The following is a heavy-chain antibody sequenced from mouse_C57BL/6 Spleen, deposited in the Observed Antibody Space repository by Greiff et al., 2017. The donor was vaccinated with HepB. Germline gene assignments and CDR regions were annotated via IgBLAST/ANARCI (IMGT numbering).Heavy chain of an antibody. J-gene: IGHJ3*01. D-gene: IGHD2-3*01. CDR2: IYPGDGDT. V-gene: IGHV1-82*01. CDR1: GYAFSSSW. Sequence: QVQLQQSGPELVKPGASVKIPCKASGYAFSSSWMNWVKQRPGKGLEWIGRIYPGDGDTNYNGKFKGKATLTADKSSSTAYMQLSSLTSEDSAVYFCASLSRSGPAFAYWGQGTLVTVSA. CDR3: ASLSRSGPAFAY.